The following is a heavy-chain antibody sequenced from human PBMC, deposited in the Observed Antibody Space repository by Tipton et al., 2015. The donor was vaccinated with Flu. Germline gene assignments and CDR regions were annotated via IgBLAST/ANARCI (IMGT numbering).Heavy chain of an antibody. CDR2: INHSGNT. CDR1: GGSFSGYN. CDR3: ARGRRPRRPVLAPPGYLDY. Sequence: TLSLTCAVYGGSFSGYNWSWIRQPPGRGLEWIGEINHSGNTNYNPSLKSRVTVSVDTSKNQFSLILSAVTAADTAVYYCARGRRPRRPVLAPPGYLDYWGQGTRVTVSS. V-gene: IGHV4-34*01. J-gene: IGHJ4*02. D-gene: IGHD2-8*01.